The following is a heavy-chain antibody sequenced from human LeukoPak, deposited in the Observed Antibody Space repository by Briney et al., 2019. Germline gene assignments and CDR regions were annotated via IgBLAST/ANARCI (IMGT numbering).Heavy chain of an antibody. J-gene: IGHJ3*02. CDR3: ARGSVAGTHDAFDI. V-gene: IGHV3-13*01. D-gene: IGHD6-19*01. Sequence: GGSLTLSCAASGFTFSSYDMHWVRQATGKGLEWVSGIGTAGDTYYPVSVKGRFTISRENAKNSLYVQMNSLRAGDTAVYYCARGSVAGTHDAFDIWGQGRMATASS. CDR2: IGTAGDT. CDR1: GFTFSSYD.